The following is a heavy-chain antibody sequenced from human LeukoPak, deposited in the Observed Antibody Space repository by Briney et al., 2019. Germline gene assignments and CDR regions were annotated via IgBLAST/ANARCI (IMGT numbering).Heavy chain of an antibody. CDR1: GFTFSSYS. Sequence: PGGSLRLSCAASGFTFSSYSMNWVRQAPGKGLEWVSSIGSSGSYIYYADSVKGRFTISRDNAKNSLYLQMNSLRAEDTAVYYCARGNWDPHDAFDIWGQGTMVTVSS. CDR2: IGSSGSYI. D-gene: IGHD7-27*01. CDR3: ARGNWDPHDAFDI. J-gene: IGHJ3*02. V-gene: IGHV3-21*01.